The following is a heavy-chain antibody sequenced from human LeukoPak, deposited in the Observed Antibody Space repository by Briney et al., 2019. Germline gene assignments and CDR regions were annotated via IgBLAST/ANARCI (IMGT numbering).Heavy chain of an antibody. V-gene: IGHV6-1*01. Sequence: SQTLSLTCAISGDSVSNNSAAWNWIRQSPSRGLEWLGRTYYRSKWYNGYAVSVKSRITINPDTSKNQFSLQVNSVTPEDTAVYYCARAPTPIIAVAGSFDYWGQGTLVTVSS. CDR2: TYYRSKWYN. CDR1: GDSVSNNSAA. CDR3: ARAPTPIIAVAGSFDY. D-gene: IGHD6-19*01. J-gene: IGHJ4*02.